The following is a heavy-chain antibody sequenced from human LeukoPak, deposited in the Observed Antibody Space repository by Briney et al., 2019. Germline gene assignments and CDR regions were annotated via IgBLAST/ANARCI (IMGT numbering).Heavy chain of an antibody. J-gene: IGHJ4*02. CDR1: GSTFSGSA. CDR2: IRSKASNYAT. Sequence: GGSLRLSCAASGSTFSGSAMHWVRQASGKGLEWAGRIRSKASNYATVYAASVKGRFTISRDDSENTAYLQMNSLKTEDTAVYYCTRLDDSSGYYYKGFDYWGQGTLVTVSS. V-gene: IGHV3-73*01. CDR3: TRLDDSSGYYYKGFDY. D-gene: IGHD3-22*01.